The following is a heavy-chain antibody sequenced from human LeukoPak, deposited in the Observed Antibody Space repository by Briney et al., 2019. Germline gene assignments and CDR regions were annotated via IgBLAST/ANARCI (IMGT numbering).Heavy chain of an antibody. CDR2: IYYSGST. J-gene: IGHJ4*02. D-gene: IGHD4-17*01. Sequence: PSETLSLTCTLSGGSISSSSYYWGWIRQPPGKGLEWIGSIYYSGSTYYNPSLKSRVTISVDTSKNQFSLKLSSVTAADTAVYYCARGTRNDYGDYGECDYWGQGTLVTVSS. CDR1: GGSISSSSYY. CDR3: ARGTRNDYGDYGECDY. V-gene: IGHV4-39*01.